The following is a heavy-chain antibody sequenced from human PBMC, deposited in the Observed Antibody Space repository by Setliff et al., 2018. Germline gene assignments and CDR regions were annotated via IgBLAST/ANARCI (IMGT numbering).Heavy chain of an antibody. CDR3: ARRHLLSWFDS. CDR2: ISYSATT. J-gene: IGHJ5*01. V-gene: IGHV4-30-4*02. Sequence: SETLSLTCIVSDDSMNSGAYYWSWIRQHPGQGLELIGYISYSATTSYNPSLNSRVTISSDTSKRQFSLRLTSVTAADTAVYYCARRHLLSWFDSWGQGHLVTVSS. CDR1: DDSMNSGAYY.